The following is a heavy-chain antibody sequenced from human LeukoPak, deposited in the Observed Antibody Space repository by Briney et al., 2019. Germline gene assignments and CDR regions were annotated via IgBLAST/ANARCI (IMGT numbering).Heavy chain of an antibody. CDR1: GGSISSYY. V-gene: IGHV4-59*08. CDR2: IYYSGST. D-gene: IGHD2-21*02. CDR3: ARHPHCGGDCYSGSFGMNV. J-gene: IGHJ6*02. Sequence: SETLSLTCTVSGGSISSYYWSWIRQPPGKGLEWIGYIYYSGSTNYNPSLKSRVAISVDTSKNQFSLKLSSVTAADTAVYYCARHPHCGGDCYSGSFGMNVWGQGTTVTVSS.